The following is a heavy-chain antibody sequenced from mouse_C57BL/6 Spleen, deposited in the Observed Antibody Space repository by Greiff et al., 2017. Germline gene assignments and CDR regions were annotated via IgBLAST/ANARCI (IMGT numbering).Heavy chain of an antibody. D-gene: IGHD2-13*01. CDR1: GYSFTSYY. J-gene: IGHJ3*01. CDR2: IYPGSGNT. V-gene: IGHV1-66*01. Sequence: VQLQQSGPELVKPGASVKISCKASGYSFTSYYIHWVKQRPGQGLEWIGWIYPGSGNTKYNEKFKGKATLTADTSSSTAYMQLSSLTSEDSAVYYCARSYDSWFAYWGQGTLVTVSA. CDR3: ARSYDSWFAY.